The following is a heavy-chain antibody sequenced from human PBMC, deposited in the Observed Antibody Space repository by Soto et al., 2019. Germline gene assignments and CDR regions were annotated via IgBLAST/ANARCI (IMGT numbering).Heavy chain of an antibody. J-gene: IGHJ4*01. Sequence: PGGSLRLSCAASGFTFSDHYMDWVRQAPGKGLEWVGRTRNRANTYSTEYAASVKGRFTISRDDSKSSLYLGMSSLKTEDTAVYYCTSGHCIGGNSSSTAGNYWGPGTLLTVSS. CDR1: GFTFSDHY. D-gene: IGHD2-15*01. CDR3: TSGHCIGGNSSSTAGNY. V-gene: IGHV3-72*01. CDR2: TRNRANTYST.